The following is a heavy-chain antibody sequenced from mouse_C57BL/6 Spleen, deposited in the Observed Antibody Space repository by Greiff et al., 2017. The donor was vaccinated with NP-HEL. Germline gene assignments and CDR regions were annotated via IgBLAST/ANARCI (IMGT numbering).Heavy chain of an antibody. Sequence: EVKLVESGGGLVKPGGSLKLSCAASGFTFSDFGMHWVRQAPEKGLEWVAYISSGSSTIYYADTVKGRFTISRDNAKNTLFLQMTSLRSEDTAMYYCARGYYYGSSPGWFAYWGQGTLVTVSA. CDR3: ARGYYYGSSPGWFAY. CDR1: GFTFSDFG. J-gene: IGHJ3*01. CDR2: ISSGSSTI. D-gene: IGHD1-1*01. V-gene: IGHV5-17*01.